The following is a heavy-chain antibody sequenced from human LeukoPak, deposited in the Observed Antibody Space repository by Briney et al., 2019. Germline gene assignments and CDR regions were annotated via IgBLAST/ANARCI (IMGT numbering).Heavy chain of an antibody. CDR2: ITTSGGSA. V-gene: IGHV3-23*01. CDR1: GFTFSSYA. D-gene: IGHD3-10*01. CDR3: AIMHPYYGRGYSVQ. Sequence: PGESLRLSCAASGFTFSSYAMSWVRRAPGKGLEWVSGITTSGGSASYADSVKGRFTISRDNPGNTLFMEMHSLRAEDTAFYYCAIMHPYYGRGYSVQWGQGTLVTVSS. J-gene: IGHJ4*02.